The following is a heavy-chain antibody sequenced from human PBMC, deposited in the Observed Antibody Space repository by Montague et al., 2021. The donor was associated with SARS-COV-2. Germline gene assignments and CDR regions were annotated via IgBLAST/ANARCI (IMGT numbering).Heavy chain of an antibody. V-gene: IGHV2-5*08. CDR3: AHLPRGATLDY. CDR2: IYWDDDK. D-gene: IGHD5-24*01. CDR1: GGSVSSGSYY. Sequence: TLSLTCTVSGGSVSSGSYYWSWIRQPPGKALEWLALIYWDDDKRYSPSLKSRLTITKDTSKNQVVLTMTNMDPVDTATYYCAHLPRGATLDYWGQGTLVIVSS. J-gene: IGHJ4*02.